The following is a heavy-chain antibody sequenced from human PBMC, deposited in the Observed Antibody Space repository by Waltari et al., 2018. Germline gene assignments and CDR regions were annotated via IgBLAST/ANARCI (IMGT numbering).Heavy chain of an antibody. Sequence: QGQLVQSGAEVKKPGSSAKVACKASGGTFTIYTFLWVRQAPGQGLEWMGRIIPILGTTNYAQKFLDRVSISADEYTSTVYMEVNSLRFEDTAVYYCAREGSGWHNGHNWFDPWGQGTLVTVSS. V-gene: IGHV1-69*11. CDR2: IIPILGTT. CDR3: AREGSGWHNGHNWFDP. D-gene: IGHD6-19*01. J-gene: IGHJ5*02. CDR1: GGTFTIYT.